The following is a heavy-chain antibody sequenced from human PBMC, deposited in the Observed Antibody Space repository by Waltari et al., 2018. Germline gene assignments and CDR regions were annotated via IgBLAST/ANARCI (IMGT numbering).Heavy chain of an antibody. J-gene: IGHJ3*02. Sequence: EVQLVESGGGLVQPGRSLRLSCTASGFTFGDYAMSWVRQAPGTGREWVGFIRSKAYGGTTEYAASVKGRFTISRDDSKSIAYLQMNSLKTEDTAVYYCTRDLGMGQQLVVDAFDIWGQGTMVTVSS. V-gene: IGHV3-49*04. CDR3: TRDLGMGQQLVVDAFDI. CDR2: IRSKAYGGTT. D-gene: IGHD6-13*01. CDR1: GFTFGDYA.